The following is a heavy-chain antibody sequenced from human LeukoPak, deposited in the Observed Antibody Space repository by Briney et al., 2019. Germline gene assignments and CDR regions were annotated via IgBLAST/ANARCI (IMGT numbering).Heavy chain of an antibody. D-gene: IGHD6-13*01. V-gene: IGHV3-23*01. CDR3: AKACDIAAAGTRGAFDI. Sequence: PGGSLRLSCATSGFTFMNYAMSWVRQAPGKGLEWVSAISGSGGSTYYADSVKGRFTISRDNSKNTLYLQMNSLRAEDTAVYYCAKACDIAAAGTRGAFDIWGQGTMVTVSS. CDR2: ISGSGGST. J-gene: IGHJ3*02. CDR1: GFTFMNYA.